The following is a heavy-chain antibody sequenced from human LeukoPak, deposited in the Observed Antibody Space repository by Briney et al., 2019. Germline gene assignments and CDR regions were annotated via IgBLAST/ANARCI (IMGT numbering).Heavy chain of an antibody. CDR2: IDPSDSYT. CDR3: ARQWYSSLNWLGP. Sequence: GESLKISCKGSGYTFTSYWISWVRQMPGKGLEWMGRIDPSDSYTNYSPSFQGHVTISADKSISTAYLQWSSLKASDTAMYYCARQWYSSLNWLGPWGQGTLVTVSS. CDR1: GYTFTSYW. V-gene: IGHV5-10-1*01. J-gene: IGHJ5*02. D-gene: IGHD6-19*01.